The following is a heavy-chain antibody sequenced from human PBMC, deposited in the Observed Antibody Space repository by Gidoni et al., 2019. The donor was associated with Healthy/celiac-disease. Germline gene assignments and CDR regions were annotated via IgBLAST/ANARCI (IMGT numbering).Heavy chain of an antibody. J-gene: IGHJ6*02. D-gene: IGHD1-7*01. Sequence: EVQLVESGGGLVQPGGCLRISCAASGLTGRSHNMSGVRQAPGKGREWVSVIYSGGSTYYADSVKGRFTISRDNSKHTLYLQMNSLRAEDTAVYYCARAGRGTGTTFFYYYYGMDVWGQGTTVTVSS. CDR3: ARAGRGTGTTFFYYYYGMDV. CDR1: GLTGRSHN. CDR2: IYSGGST. V-gene: IGHV3-66*01.